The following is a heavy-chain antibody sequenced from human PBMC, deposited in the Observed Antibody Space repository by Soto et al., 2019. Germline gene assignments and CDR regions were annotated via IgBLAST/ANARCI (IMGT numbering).Heavy chain of an antibody. CDR1: GGSFRRYV. V-gene: IGHV1-69*06. CDR2: INPIFTTA. D-gene: IGHD3-10*01. Sequence: QVQLVQSGAEVKRPGSSVKVSCQASGGSFRRYVISWVRQAPGQGLEWMGGINPIFTTANYAPKFQDRITISADKYTSKAYMVLSSVRSDDTAMYFGARHHYPLIIVYVDAHNWFDAWGQGTLGTVAS. J-gene: IGHJ5*02. CDR3: ARHHYPLIIVYVDAHNWFDA.